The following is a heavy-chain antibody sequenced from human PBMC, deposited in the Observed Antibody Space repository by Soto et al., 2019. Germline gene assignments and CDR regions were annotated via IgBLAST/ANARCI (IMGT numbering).Heavy chain of an antibody. CDR2: ISSGSSTI. CDR1: GFTLSTCG. CDR3: ARGLSDPFDY. Sequence: EVQLVESGGGLVQPGGSLRLSCAASGFTLSTCGMNWVRQSPGTGLEWLSYISSGSSTIYYADSVKGRFTISRDTAKNALYMQMNSLRDEDTAVYYGARGLSDPFDYGGQGTLVTFSS. J-gene: IGHJ4*02. V-gene: IGHV3-48*02. D-gene: IGHD3-16*01.